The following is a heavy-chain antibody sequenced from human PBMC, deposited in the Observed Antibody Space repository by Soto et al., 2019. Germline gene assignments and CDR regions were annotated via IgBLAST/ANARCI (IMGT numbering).Heavy chain of an antibody. CDR2: ISGHNSNT. J-gene: IGHJ5*02. CDR1: GYTFTNYG. Sequence: HVELEQSGTDVKKPGASVTVSCRASGYTFTNYGINWVRQAPGHGLEWMGWISGHNSNTSHAQNFQGRVTMTTDTSTSTAYLDLRSLTSGDTGIYLCARGPAYNSGWYRDWFDAWGQGTLVTVSS. D-gene: IGHD6-19*01. CDR3: ARGPAYNSGWYRDWFDA. V-gene: IGHV1-18*01.